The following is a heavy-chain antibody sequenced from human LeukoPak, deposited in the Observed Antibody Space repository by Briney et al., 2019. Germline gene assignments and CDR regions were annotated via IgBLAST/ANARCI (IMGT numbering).Heavy chain of an antibody. V-gene: IGHV4-34*01. D-gene: IGHD3-3*02. Sequence: SETLSLTCAVFGGSFSGYYWSWIRQPPGMGLEWIGKINHSGSTNYNPSLKSRVTISVDTSKNQFSLKQRSVTAADTAVYYCARRLTHFWSGLYMDVWGKGTTVTVSS. J-gene: IGHJ6*03. CDR3: ARRLTHFWSGLYMDV. CDR2: INHSGST. CDR1: GGSFSGYY.